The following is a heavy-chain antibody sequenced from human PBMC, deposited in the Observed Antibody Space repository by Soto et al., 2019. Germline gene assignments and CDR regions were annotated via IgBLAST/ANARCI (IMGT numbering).Heavy chain of an antibody. CDR1: GYSLRTYS. CDR3: ARGTWYTSSPYSGYDFFDS. D-gene: IGHD6-6*01. J-gene: IGHJ4*02. Sequence: GASVKVSCKASGYSLRTYSMHWVRQAPGQRLEWMGWINTGNDNTKYSQKFQGRVTFTRDTSASTAFMELNSLTSEDTAVYFCARGTWYTSSPYSGYDFFDSWGQGTLVTVSS. CDR2: INTGNDNT. V-gene: IGHV1-3*04.